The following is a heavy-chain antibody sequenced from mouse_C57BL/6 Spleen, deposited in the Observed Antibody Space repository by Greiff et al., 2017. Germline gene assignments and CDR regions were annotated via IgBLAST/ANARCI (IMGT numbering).Heavy chain of an antibody. J-gene: IGHJ2*01. CDR2: IYPGSGNT. CDR3: ARDKPNDFDY. V-gene: IGHV1-76*01. CDR1: GYTFTDYY. Sequence: QVQLQQSGAELVRPGASVKLSCKASGYTFTDYYINWVKQRPGQGLEWIARIYPGSGNTYYNEKFKGKATLTAEKSSSTAYMQLSSLTSEDSAVCFWARDKPNDFDYWGQGTTLTVSS.